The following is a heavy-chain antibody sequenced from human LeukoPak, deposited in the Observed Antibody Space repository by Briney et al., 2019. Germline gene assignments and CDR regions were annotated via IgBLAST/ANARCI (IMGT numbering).Heavy chain of an antibody. CDR3: ARVGFGYSYGYAGDYCFDY. J-gene: IGHJ4*02. CDR1: GFTFSSYW. Sequence: GGSLRLSCAASGFTFSSYWMSWVRQAPGKGLEWVANIKQDGSEKYYVDSVKGRFTISRDNAKNSLYLQMNSLRAEDTAVYYCARVGFGYSYGYAGDYCFDYWGQGTLVTVSS. V-gene: IGHV3-7*01. CDR2: IKQDGSEK. D-gene: IGHD5-18*01.